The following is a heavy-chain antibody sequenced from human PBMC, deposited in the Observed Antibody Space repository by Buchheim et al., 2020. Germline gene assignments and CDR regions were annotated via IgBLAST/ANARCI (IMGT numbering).Heavy chain of an antibody. CDR1: GFTFSSYL. V-gene: IGHV3-7*01. CDR2: IKQDGTEK. J-gene: IGHJ4*02. CDR3: ARQAGTY. Sequence: EVQLVESGGGLVQPGGSLRLSCAASGFTFSSYLMSWVRQAPGKGLEWVANIKQDGTEKYYVDSVKGGFPIPEDNPKTSLYLQMNSLRAEDTAVYYCARQAGTYWGQGTL.